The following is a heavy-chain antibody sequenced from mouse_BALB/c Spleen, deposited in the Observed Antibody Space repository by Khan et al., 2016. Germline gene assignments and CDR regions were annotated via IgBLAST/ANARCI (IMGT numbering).Heavy chain of an antibody. Sequence: EVQLQESGPSLVKPSQTLSLTCSVTGDSITSGYWNWIRKFPGNKLEYMGYINYSGTTYYNPSLKSRISITRDTSKNQYYLQLHSVTSEDTATYYCARNGPAWFTYWGQGTLVTVSA. CDR3: ARNGPAWFTY. CDR2: INYSGTT. V-gene: IGHV3-8*02. J-gene: IGHJ3*01. CDR1: GDSITSGY.